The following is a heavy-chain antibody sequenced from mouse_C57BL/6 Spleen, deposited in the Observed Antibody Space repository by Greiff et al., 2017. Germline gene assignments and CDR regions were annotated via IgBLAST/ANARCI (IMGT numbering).Heavy chain of an antibody. J-gene: IGHJ1*03. CDR3: ARAYGSSYWYFDV. D-gene: IGHD1-1*01. CDR1: GYSFTGYF. CDR2: INPYNGDT. Sequence: EVQLQQSGPELVQPGDSVKISCKVSGYSFTGYFMNWVMQSHGKSLEWIGRINPYNGDTFYNQKFKGKATLTVDKSSSTAHMELRSLTSEDSAVYYCARAYGSSYWYFDVWGTGTTVTVSS. V-gene: IGHV1-20*01.